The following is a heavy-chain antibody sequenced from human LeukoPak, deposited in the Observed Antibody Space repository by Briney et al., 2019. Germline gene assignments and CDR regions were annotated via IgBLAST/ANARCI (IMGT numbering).Heavy chain of an antibody. CDR3: TTGATMVRGVEDDY. D-gene: IGHD3-10*01. CDR1: GFTFSNAW. V-gene: IGHV3-15*01. Sequence: GGSLRLSCAASGFTFSNAWMSWVRQAPGKGLEWVGRIKSKTDGGTTDYAAPVKGRFTISRDDSKNTLYLQMNSLKTEDTAVYYCTTGATMVRGVEDDYWGQGTLVTVSS. J-gene: IGHJ4*02. CDR2: IKSKTDGGTT.